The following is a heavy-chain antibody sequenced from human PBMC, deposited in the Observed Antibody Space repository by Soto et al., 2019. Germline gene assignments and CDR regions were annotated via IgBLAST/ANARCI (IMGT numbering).Heavy chain of an antibody. D-gene: IGHD3-9*01. CDR1: GFTLSSYD. V-gene: IGHV3-13*01. CDR2: IGSGGDI. CDR3: TRKTPPTGMEV. Sequence: EVQLVESGGGLVQPGGSLRLSCAASGFTLSSYDIHWVRQATGEGLAWVAGIGSGGDINYADSVKGRFIISREDGKTSLYLQMNNLRVGDTAVYYCTRKTPPTGMEVWGQGATVTVSS. J-gene: IGHJ6*02.